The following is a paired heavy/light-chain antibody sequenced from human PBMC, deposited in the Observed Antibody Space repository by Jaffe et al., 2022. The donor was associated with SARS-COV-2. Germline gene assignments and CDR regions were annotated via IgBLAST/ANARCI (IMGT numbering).Light chain of an antibody. Sequence: QSVLTQPPSVSGAPGQRVTISCTGSSSNIGAGYDVNWYQQLPGTAPKLLIYGNSNRPSGVPDRFSGSKSGTSASLAISGLQAEDEVDYHCQSYDSSLNIYVFGTGTKVTVL. CDR1: SSNIGAGYD. J-gene: IGLJ1*01. V-gene: IGLV1-40*01. CDR2: GNS. CDR3: QSYDSSLNIYV.
Heavy chain of an antibody. D-gene: IGHD2-2*01. CDR3: ARHADYCGRTSCSDY. J-gene: IGHJ4*02. V-gene: IGHV3-73*02. CDR1: GFSFSDSA. Sequence: EVQLVQSGGGLVQPGGSLKLSCAASGFSFSDSAMHWVRQASGKGLEWVGRSRSKTDNYATAYAASVKGRFTISRDDSGNTAYLQLNSLKTEDTAVYYCARHADYCGRTSCSDYWGQGTLVTVSS. CDR2: SRSKTDNYAT.